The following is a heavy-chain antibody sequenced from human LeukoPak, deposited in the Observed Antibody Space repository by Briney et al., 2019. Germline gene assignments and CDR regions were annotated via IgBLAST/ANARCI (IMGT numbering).Heavy chain of an antibody. D-gene: IGHD3-3*01. V-gene: IGHV4-38-2*02. CDR1: GYSISSGCY. CDR3: ARDGQSYYDFWSGYIQIDY. J-gene: IGHJ4*02. Sequence: SETLSLTCTVSGYSISSGCYWGWIRQPPGKGLEWIGSIYHSGSTYYNPSLKSRVTISVDTSKNQFSLKLSSVTAADTAVYYCARDGQSYYDFWSGYIQIDYWGQGTLVTVYS. CDR2: IYHSGST.